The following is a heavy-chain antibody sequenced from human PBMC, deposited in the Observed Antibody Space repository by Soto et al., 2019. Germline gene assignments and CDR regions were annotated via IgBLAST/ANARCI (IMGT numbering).Heavy chain of an antibody. V-gene: IGHV4-38-2*01. CDR3: ARSAHIVVVPYYFDY. CDR1: GYYISSGYY. D-gene: IGHD2-2*01. J-gene: IGHJ4*02. Sequence: SETLSLTCAVSGYYISSGYYWGWIRQPPGKGLEWIGSIYHSGSTYYNPSLKSRVTISVDTSKNQFSLKVSSVTAADTAVFYCARSAHIVVVPYYFDYWGQGTLVTVSS. CDR2: IYHSGST.